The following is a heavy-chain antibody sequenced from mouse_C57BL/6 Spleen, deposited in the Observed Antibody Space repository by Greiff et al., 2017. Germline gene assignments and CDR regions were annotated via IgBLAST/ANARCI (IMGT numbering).Heavy chain of an antibody. D-gene: IGHD1-1*01. CDR2: IDPETGGT. V-gene: IGHV1-15*01. CDR1: GYTFTDYE. J-gene: IGHJ2*01. CDR3: TSYGSSYFDY. Sequence: VQLQESGAELVRPGASVTLSCKASGYTFTDYEMHWVKQTPVHGLEWIGAIDPETGGTAYNQKFKGKAILTADKSSSTAYMELRSLTSEASAVYYCTSYGSSYFDYWGQGTTLTVSS.